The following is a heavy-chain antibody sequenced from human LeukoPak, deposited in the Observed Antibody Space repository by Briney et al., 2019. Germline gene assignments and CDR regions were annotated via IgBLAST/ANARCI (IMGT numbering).Heavy chain of an antibody. CDR3: AKDLEPIAVAGPPDY. CDR2: ISYDGSNK. Sequence: PGGSLRLSCAASGFTFSSYGMHWVRQAPGKGLEWVAVISYDGSNKYYADSVKGRFTISRDNSKNTLYLQMNSLRAEDTAVYYCAKDLEPIAVAGPPDYWGQGTLVTVSS. V-gene: IGHV3-30*18. J-gene: IGHJ4*02. CDR1: GFTFSSYG. D-gene: IGHD6-19*01.